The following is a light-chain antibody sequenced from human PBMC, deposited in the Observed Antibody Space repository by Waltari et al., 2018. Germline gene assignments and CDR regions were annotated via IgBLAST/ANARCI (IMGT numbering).Light chain of an antibody. Sequence: EIVVTQSPATLSVSLGERATLSCRASQSVRSDFAWYRQKPGQAPRLLSYGASTRATGVSARFSGSGSGTEFTLTITSLQAEDSAVYFCQQYNNWPLTFGGGTKVEIK. J-gene: IGKJ4*01. CDR2: GAS. CDR3: QQYNNWPLT. CDR1: QSVRSD. V-gene: IGKV3-15*01.